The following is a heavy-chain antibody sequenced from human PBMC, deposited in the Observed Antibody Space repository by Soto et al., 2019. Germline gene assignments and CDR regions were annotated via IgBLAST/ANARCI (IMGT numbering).Heavy chain of an antibody. J-gene: IGHJ5*02. CDR3: ARCIAAAGFTRYNWFDP. CDR2: INHTGGT. Sequence: SETLSLTCGVYGGAVNGYYWNWIRQPPGKGLEWIGEINHTGGTHYNPSLKSRVTISVDTSKNQFSLKLSSVTAADTAVYYCARCIAAAGFTRYNWFDPWGQGTLVTVSS. CDR1: GGAVNGYY. D-gene: IGHD6-13*01. V-gene: IGHV4-34*01.